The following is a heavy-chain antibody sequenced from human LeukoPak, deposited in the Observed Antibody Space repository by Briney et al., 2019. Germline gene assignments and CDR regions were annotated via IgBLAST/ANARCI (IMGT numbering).Heavy chain of an antibody. CDR3: ARGGFGESFNWFDP. Sequence: GGSLRLSCAASGFTFSSYSMNWVRQAPGKGLEWVSSITSSSSYICYADSVKGRFTISRDNAKNSLYLQMNSLRAEDTAVYYCARGGFGESFNWFDPWGQGTLVTVSS. D-gene: IGHD3-10*01. V-gene: IGHV3-21*01. CDR2: ITSSSSYI. CDR1: GFTFSSYS. J-gene: IGHJ5*02.